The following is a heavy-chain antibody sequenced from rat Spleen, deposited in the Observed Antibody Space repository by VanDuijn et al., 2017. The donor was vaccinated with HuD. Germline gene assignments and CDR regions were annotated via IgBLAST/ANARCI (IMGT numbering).Heavy chain of an antibody. CDR2: INNAGST. CDR1: GFSITSSYR. V-gene: IGHV3-3*01. CDR3: AKTTGAFYYVMDA. J-gene: IGHJ4*01. Sequence: EVQLQESGPGLVKPSQSLSLTCSVTGFSITSSYRWNWIRKFPGNKLEWMGYINNAGSTNYNPSLKSRIPVTRDTSKKQFFLKVNSLTTEDTATFYCAKTTGAFYYVMDAWGQGASVTVSS. D-gene: IGHD1-11*01.